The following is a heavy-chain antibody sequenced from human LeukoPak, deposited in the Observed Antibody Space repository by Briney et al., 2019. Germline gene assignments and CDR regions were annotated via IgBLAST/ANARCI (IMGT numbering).Heavy chain of an antibody. Sequence: ASVNVSCKASGYTFTSYDINWVGQASGQALEWMGWMNPNSGNTGYAQKFQGRLTITTNPSLSTAYMELSSLRSEDTAVYYCARLSRYYMDVWGKGTTVTVSS. J-gene: IGHJ6*03. CDR2: MNPNSGNT. CDR1: GYTFTSYD. V-gene: IGHV1-8*03. CDR3: ARLSRYYMDV.